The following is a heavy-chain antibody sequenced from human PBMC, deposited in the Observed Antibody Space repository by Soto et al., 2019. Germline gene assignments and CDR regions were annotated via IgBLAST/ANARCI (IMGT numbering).Heavy chain of an antibody. D-gene: IGHD6-19*01. CDR1: GFTVNKNY. V-gene: IGHV3-53*04. CDR3: ARVSSGGFYSWLDS. Sequence: GGSPRLSCAASGFTVNKNYMSWVRPAPGKGLEWVSVVYSYGATYCADSVKGRCTLSRHSSKNTLHLQMDGLRPEDTAIYYCARVSSGGFYSWLDSWGQGTLVTVSS. J-gene: IGHJ5*01. CDR2: VYSYGAT.